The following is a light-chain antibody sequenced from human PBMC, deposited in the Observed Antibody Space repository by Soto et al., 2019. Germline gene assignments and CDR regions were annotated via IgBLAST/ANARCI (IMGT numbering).Light chain of an antibody. CDR2: DAS. Sequence: EIVLTQSPATLSLSPGERATLSCRARQSVSSYFAWYQQKPGQAPRLLIYDASNRATGIPARFSGSGSGTDFTLTISSLEPEDFAVYYCQQRSNWPPLLTFGGGTKVEIK. J-gene: IGKJ4*01. V-gene: IGKV3-11*01. CDR3: QQRSNWPPLLT. CDR1: QSVSSY.